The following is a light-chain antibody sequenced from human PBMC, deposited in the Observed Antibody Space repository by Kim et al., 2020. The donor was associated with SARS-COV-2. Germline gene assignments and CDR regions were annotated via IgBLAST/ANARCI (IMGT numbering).Light chain of an antibody. Sequence: APGTTATVTCGGNNIGSKSVHWYQQKPGQAPVLVIYYDSDRPSGIPERFSGSNSGNTATLTISRVEAGDEADYYCQVWDSSSDHRVFGGGTQLTVL. J-gene: IGLJ3*02. CDR3: QVWDSSSDHRV. CDR1: NIGSKS. CDR2: YDS. V-gene: IGLV3-21*04.